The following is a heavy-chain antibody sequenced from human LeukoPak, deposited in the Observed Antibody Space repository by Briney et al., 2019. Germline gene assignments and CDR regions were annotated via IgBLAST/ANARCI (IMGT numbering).Heavy chain of an antibody. CDR2: ISSSSSYI. Sequence: GGSLRLSCAASGFTFSSYSMNWVHQAPGKGLEWVSSISSSSSYIYYADSVKGRFTISRDNAKNSLYLQMNSLRAEDTAVYYCARVTVSGWYTALDYWGQGILVSVSS. V-gene: IGHV3-21*01. D-gene: IGHD6-19*01. CDR1: GFTFSSYS. J-gene: IGHJ4*02. CDR3: ARVTVSGWYTALDY.